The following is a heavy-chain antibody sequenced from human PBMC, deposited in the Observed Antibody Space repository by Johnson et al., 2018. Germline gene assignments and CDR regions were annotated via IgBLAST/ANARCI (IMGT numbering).Heavy chain of an antibody. J-gene: IGHJ6*03. V-gene: IGHV4-61*02. CDR1: GGSISSGSYY. Sequence: QVQLQESGPGLVKXSQTXSLXCTVSGGSISSGSYYWSWIRQPAGKGLEWIGRIHTSGSTNYSPSLKSRVTISVDTSKNQFSLKLRLVTAADPAVYYCASRRVSSSPDYYYYYMDVWGKGTTVTVSS. CDR3: ASRRVSSSPDYYYYYMDV. CDR2: IHTSGST. D-gene: IGHD6-6*01.